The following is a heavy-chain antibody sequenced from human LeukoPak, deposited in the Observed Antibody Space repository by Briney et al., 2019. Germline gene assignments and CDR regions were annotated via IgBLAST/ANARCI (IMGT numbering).Heavy chain of an antibody. CDR1: GGSVSSSSYY. CDR2: IYYSGST. V-gene: IGHV4-39*01. CDR3: ARGSYDFWSGYYFDP. J-gene: IGHJ5*02. D-gene: IGHD3-3*01. Sequence: SETLSLTCTVSGGSVSSSSYYWGWIRQPPGKGLEWFGSIYYSGSTYYTPSPKSRVTISVDTSKNQFSLKLSSVTAADTAVYYCARGSYDFWSGYYFDPWGQGTRVTVSS.